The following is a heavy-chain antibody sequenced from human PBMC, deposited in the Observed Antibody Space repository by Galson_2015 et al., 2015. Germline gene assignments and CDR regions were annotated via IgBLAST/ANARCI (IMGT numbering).Heavy chain of an antibody. CDR2: ISGSGGST. D-gene: IGHD4-17*01. CDR3: AKGGRYGDSVDSWFDP. V-gene: IGHV3-23*01. J-gene: IGHJ5*02. CDR1: GFTFSCYG. Sequence: SLRLCCAASGFTFSCYGMSWVRQAPGKGLEWVSAISGSGGSTYYADSVKGRFTITRDNSKNTLYLQMNSLRAEDTAVYYCAKGGRYGDSVDSWFDPWGQGTLVTVSS.